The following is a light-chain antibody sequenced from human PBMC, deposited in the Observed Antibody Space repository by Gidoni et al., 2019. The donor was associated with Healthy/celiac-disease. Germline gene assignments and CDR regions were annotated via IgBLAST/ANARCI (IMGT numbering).Light chain of an antibody. CDR1: QSVSSN. CDR2: GAS. V-gene: IGKV3-15*01. Sequence: IVMTQSPATLSVSPGERATLSYRASQSVSSNLAWYQQKPGQAPRLLIYGASTRATGIPARFSGSGSGTEFTLTISSLQSEDFAVYYCQQYNNWPGTFGQGTKVEIK. CDR3: QQYNNWPGT. J-gene: IGKJ1*01.